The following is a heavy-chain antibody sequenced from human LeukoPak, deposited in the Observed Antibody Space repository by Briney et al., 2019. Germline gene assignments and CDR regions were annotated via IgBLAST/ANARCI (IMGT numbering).Heavy chain of an antibody. D-gene: IGHD2-2*01. CDR3: ARGRYCSSTSCSGIDP. V-gene: IGHV3-11*05. Sequence: PGGSLRLSCAASGFTFSDYYMSWIRQAPGKGLEWVSYISSSCSYTNYADSVKGRFTISRDNAKNSLYLQMNSLRAEDTAVYYCARGRYCSSTSCSGIDPWGQGTLVTVSS. CDR1: GFTFSDYY. J-gene: IGHJ5*02. CDR2: ISSSCSYT.